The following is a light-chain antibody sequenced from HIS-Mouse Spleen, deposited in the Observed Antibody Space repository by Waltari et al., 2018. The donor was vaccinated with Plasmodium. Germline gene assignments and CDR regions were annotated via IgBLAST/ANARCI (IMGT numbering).Light chain of an antibody. Sequence: EIVLTQSPATLSVSPGERATLSCRASQSVSSNLAWYQHKPGQAPRLLIYVAFTRATGIPARFSGSGSGTEFTLTNSSLQSEDFAVYYCQQYNNWSFTFGPGTKVDIK. V-gene: IGKV3-15*01. J-gene: IGKJ3*01. CDR1: QSVSSN. CDR3: QQYNNWSFT. CDR2: VAF.